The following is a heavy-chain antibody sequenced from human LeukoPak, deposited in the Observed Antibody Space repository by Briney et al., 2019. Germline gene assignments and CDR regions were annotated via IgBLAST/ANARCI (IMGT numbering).Heavy chain of an antibody. Sequence: GGSLRLSCAASGFTFNNYAMNWVRQAPGKGLEWVSSITSSGDTTHYADSVRGRFTISRDNSRNTLSLQMTSLRAEGTAVYYCAKGVLSGMRYYYGMDVWGKGTTVTVSS. CDR1: GFTFNNYA. D-gene: IGHD3-10*01. J-gene: IGHJ6*04. CDR2: ITSSGDTT. V-gene: IGHV3-23*01. CDR3: AKGVLSGMRYYYGMDV.